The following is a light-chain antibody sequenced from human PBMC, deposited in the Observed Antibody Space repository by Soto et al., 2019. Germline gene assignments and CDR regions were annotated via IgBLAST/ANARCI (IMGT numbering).Light chain of an antibody. Sequence: ETVLIPNPRNLALSPRERDTGGRRISQSVSNNYLAWYQQKPGQAPRLLIYGASTRATGIPDRFSGCVSGTDFSVIGRRLEPEGCAVYYCQQDGSSPPWTFGRGTKVDIK. J-gene: IGKJ1*01. CDR3: QQDGSSPPWT. CDR1: QSVSNNY. CDR2: GAS. V-gene: IGKV3-20*01.